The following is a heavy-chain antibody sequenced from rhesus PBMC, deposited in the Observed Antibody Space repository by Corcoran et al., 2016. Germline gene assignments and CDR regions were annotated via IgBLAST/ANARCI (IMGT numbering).Heavy chain of an antibody. Sequence: QVQLQESGPGLVKPSETLSLACAVSGASISSHYWSWFRQSPGKGLEGIGYIYGGSGGTGYNPSLKSRVTISMDTAKNQYFLKLSSVTAADTAVYFCAKYFTWSGIDYWGQGVLVTVSS. CDR1: GASISSHY. J-gene: IGHJ4*01. CDR3: AKYFTWSGIDY. V-gene: IGHV4-160*01. D-gene: IGHD2-15*01. CDR2: IYGGSGGT.